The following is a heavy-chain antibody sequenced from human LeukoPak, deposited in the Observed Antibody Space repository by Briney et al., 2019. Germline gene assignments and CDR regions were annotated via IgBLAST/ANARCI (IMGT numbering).Heavy chain of an antibody. CDR3: ARDFYYDSSYGMDV. D-gene: IGHD3-22*01. Sequence: PGGSLRLSCAASGFTFSSYWMSGVRQAPGKGLEWVANIKQDGSEKYYVDSVKGRFTISRDNAKNSLYLQMDSLRAEDTAVYYCARDFYYDSSYGMDVWGQGTTVTVSS. CDR1: GFTFSSYW. CDR2: IKQDGSEK. V-gene: IGHV3-7*01. J-gene: IGHJ6*02.